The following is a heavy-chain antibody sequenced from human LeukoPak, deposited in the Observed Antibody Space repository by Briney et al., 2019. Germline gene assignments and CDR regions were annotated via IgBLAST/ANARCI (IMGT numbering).Heavy chain of an antibody. V-gene: IGHV3-11*01. Sequence: GGSLRLSCAASGFTFSDYYMSWIRQAPGKGLEWVSYISSSGSTIYYADSVKGRFTISRDNAKNSLYLQMNSLRAEDTAVYYCAREVLMAYYYDRSGKVVYFDYCGQGTLVTVSS. CDR3: AREVLMAYYYDRSGKVVYFDY. CDR1: GFTFSDYY. CDR2: ISSSGSTI. D-gene: IGHD3-22*01. J-gene: IGHJ4*02.